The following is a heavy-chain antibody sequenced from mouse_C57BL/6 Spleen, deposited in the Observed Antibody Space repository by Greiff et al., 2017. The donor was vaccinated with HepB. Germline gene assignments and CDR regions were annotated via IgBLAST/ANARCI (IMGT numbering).Heavy chain of an antibody. V-gene: IGHV3-6*01. CDR3: ARDGADAMDY. CDR2: ISYDGSN. D-gene: IGHD3-3*01. J-gene: IGHJ4*01. Sequence: DVQLVESGPGLVKPSQSLSLTCSVTGYSITSGYYWNWIRQFPGNKLEWMGYISYDGSNNYNPSLKNRISITRDTSKNQFFLKLNSVTTEDTATYYCARDGADAMDYWGQGTSVTVSS. CDR1: GYSITSGYY.